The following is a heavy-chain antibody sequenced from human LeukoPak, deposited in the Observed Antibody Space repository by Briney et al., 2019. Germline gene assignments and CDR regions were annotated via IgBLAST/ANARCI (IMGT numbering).Heavy chain of an antibody. Sequence: SVKVSCKASGGTLSSYAISWVRQAPGQGLEWMGGIIPIFGTATSEPKFQGRVTITTDESTSTAYMELSRLRSDDTAVYYCARGYGTFYYWGQGTLVTVSS. D-gene: IGHD5-18*01. CDR2: IIPIFGTA. V-gene: IGHV1-69*05. CDR3: ARGYGTFYY. CDR1: GGTLSSYA. J-gene: IGHJ4*02.